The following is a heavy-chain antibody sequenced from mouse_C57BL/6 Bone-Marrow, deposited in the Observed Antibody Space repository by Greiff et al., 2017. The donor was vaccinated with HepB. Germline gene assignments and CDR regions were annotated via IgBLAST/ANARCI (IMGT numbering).Heavy chain of an antibody. J-gene: IGHJ1*03. D-gene: IGHD6-2*01. V-gene: IGHV14-3*01. CDR2: IDPSNGNT. Sequence: EVQLQQSVAELVRPGSSVKLSCTASGFNITNNYMHWVKQRPEQGLEWIGSIDPSNGNTKYAPKFQGKATITADTSSNTAYLQLSSLTSEDTAIYYCARRSLNNEYFDVWGTGTTVTVSS. CDR3: ARRSLNNEYFDV. CDR1: GFNITNNY.